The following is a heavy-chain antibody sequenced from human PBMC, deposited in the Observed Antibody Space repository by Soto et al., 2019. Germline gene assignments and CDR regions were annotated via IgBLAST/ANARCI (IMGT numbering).Heavy chain of an antibody. J-gene: IGHJ4*02. CDR3: AIDETDTAGCYFDY. CDR1: GSMFHRYG. V-gene: IGHV1-18*01. D-gene: IGHD5-18*01. Sequence: QVQLVQSGAEVNKRGASVNVACQASGSMFHRYGLTWLRQAPGKGLEWIGRISGYNGKTDLAQKFQGRATMTTEASSREVYMKLTSLRLDDTGLEYWAIDETDTAGCYFDYWGQGTLVTVSS. CDR2: ISGYNGKT.